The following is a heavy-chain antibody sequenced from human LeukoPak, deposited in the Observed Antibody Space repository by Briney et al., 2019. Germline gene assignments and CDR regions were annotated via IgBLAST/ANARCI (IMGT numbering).Heavy chain of an antibody. V-gene: IGHV3-9*01. CDR3: ARVYGSGWVYYYYMDV. J-gene: IGHJ6*03. CDR2: ISWNSGSI. Sequence: PGGSLRLSCAASGFTFDDYAMHWVRQAPGKGLEWVSGISWNSGSIGYADSVKGRFTISRDNAKNSLYLQMNSLRAEDTAVYYCARVYGSGWVYYYYMDVWGKGTTVTISS. CDR1: GFTFDDYA. D-gene: IGHD3-10*01.